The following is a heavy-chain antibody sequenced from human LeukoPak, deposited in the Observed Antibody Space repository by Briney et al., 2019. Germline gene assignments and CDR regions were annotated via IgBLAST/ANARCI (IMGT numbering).Heavy chain of an antibody. D-gene: IGHD3-16*01. CDR1: GYTFTSYD. V-gene: IGHV1-8*01. Sequence: SSVKVSCKASGYTFTSYDINWVRQATGQGLEWMGWMNPNSGNTGYAQKFQGRVTMTRNTSISTAYMELSSLRSEDTAVYYCARGHSWGSLYHFDYWGQGTLVTVSS. CDR2: MNPNSGNT. CDR3: ARGHSWGSLYHFDY. J-gene: IGHJ4*02.